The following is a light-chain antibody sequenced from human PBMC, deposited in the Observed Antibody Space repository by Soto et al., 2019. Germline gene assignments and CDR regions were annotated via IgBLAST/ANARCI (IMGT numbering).Light chain of an antibody. J-gene: IGKJ5*01. CDR2: GAS. CDR3: QQYNNWPPKVT. Sequence: VMTQSPATLSEYPGERATLSCRASQSVSSNLAWYQQKPGQAPRLLIYGASTRATGIPARFSGSGSGTEFTLTISSLQSEDFAVYYCQQYNNWPPKVTFGQGTRLEIK. V-gene: IGKV3-15*01. CDR1: QSVSSN.